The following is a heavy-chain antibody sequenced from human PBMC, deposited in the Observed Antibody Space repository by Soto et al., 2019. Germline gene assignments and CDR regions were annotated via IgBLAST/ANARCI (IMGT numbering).Heavy chain of an antibody. CDR2: ISAYNGNT. V-gene: IGHV1-18*01. CDR3: ARRGTIFGVVIPYYGMDV. CDR1: GYTFTSYG. D-gene: IGHD3-3*01. J-gene: IGHJ6*02. Sequence: RASVKVSCKASGYTFTSYGISWVRQAPGQGLEWMGWISAYNGNTNYAQKLQGRVTMTTDTSTSTAYMELRSLRSDDTAVYYCARRGTIFGVVIPYYGMDVWGQGTTVTVSS.